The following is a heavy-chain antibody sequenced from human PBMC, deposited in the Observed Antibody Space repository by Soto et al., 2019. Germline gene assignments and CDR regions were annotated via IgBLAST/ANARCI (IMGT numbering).Heavy chain of an antibody. CDR1: GYSFTSYW. CDR2: IDPSDSYT. V-gene: IGHV5-10-1*01. CDR3: ARRGRDGGYYYYGMDV. D-gene: IGHD3-16*01. Sequence: RGESLKISCKGSGYSFTSYWISWVRQMPGKGLEWMGRIDPSDSYTNYSPSFQGHVTISADKSISTAYLQWSSLKASDTAMYYCARRGRDGGYYYYGMDVWGQGTTVTVSS. J-gene: IGHJ6*02.